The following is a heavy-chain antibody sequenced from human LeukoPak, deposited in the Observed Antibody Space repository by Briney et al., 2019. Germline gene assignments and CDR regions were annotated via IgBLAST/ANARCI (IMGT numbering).Heavy chain of an antibody. D-gene: IGHD2-21*02. CDR2: IYHSGNT. CDR3: AREVVTASTPDY. CDR1: NYSISNGYY. V-gene: IGHV4-38-2*02. Sequence: SETLSLTCAVSNYSISNGYYWGWIRQPPGKGLEWIGSIYHSGNTYYNPSLKSRVTISVDTSKNQFSLKLRSVTAADTAVYYCAREVVTASTPDYWGQVTLVTVSS. J-gene: IGHJ4*02.